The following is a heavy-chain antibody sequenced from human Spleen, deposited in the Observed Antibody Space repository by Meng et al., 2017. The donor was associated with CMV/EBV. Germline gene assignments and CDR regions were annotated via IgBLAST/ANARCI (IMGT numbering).Heavy chain of an antibody. CDR1: RYTFTSFD. V-gene: IGHV1-8*01. Sequence: SCKASRYTFTSFDISWVRQASGQGLEWMGWINTNTGDTGYAQKFQDRVTMTRTSSIGTAYMELSSLRSEDTAVYYCARGMVGDTFDIWGQGTMVTVSS. J-gene: IGHJ3*02. D-gene: IGHD2-15*01. CDR3: ARGMVGDTFDI. CDR2: INTNTGDT.